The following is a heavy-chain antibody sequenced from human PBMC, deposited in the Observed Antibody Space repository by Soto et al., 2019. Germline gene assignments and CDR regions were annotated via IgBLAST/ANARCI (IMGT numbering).Heavy chain of an antibody. J-gene: IGHJ3*01. CDR3: ATYRKVIQV. CDR2: IYNSGST. D-gene: IGHD3-10*01. Sequence: SETLSLTCAVSGGYIRGGYYSWSWIRQPPGKGLEWIGFIYNSGSTYYNSSLKRRVTISVDRSKTHFFLNLTSVPAAAPAVYYCATYRKVIQVWGQGTKVTVSS. V-gene: IGHV4-30-2*01. CDR1: GGYIRGGYYS.